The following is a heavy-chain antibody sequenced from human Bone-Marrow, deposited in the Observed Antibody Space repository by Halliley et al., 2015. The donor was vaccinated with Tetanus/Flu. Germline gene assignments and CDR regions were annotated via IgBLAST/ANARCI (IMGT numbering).Heavy chain of an antibody. CDR2: KGYT. D-gene: IGHD3-3*01. Sequence: KGYTNYAPKFQGRVTMTPDTSTSTAYMELRNLRSDDSAVYYCARDQLTQAIVIFGGVSVSPDYWGQGTLVTVSS. J-gene: IGHJ4*02. V-gene: IGHV1-18*01. CDR3: ARDQLTQAIVIFGGVSVSPDY.